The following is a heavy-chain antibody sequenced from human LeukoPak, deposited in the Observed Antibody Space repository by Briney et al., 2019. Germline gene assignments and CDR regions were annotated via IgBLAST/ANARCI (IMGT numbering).Heavy chain of an antibody. CDR2: IYTSGST. V-gene: IGHV4-61*02. CDR3: ARGYCSGGSCLMDV. CDR1: GGSISSGSYY. D-gene: IGHD2-15*01. J-gene: IGHJ6*02. Sequence: SETLSLTCTVSGGSISSGSYYWSWIRQPAGKGLEWIGRIYTSGSTNYNPSLKSRVTISVDTSKNQFSLKLSSVTAADTAVYYCARGYCSGGSCLMDVWGQGTTVTVSS.